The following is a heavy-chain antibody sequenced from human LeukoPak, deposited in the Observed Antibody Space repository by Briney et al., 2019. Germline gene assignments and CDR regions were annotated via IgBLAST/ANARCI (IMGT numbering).Heavy chain of an antibody. D-gene: IGHD2-2*01. CDR1: GYTFTGYY. Sequence: ASVKVSCKASGYTFTGYYMHWVRQAPGQGLEWMGWINPNSGGTNYAQKFQGRVTMTGDTSISTAYMELSRLRSDDTAVYYCARAGYCSSTSCQQAAFDPWGQGTLVTVSS. CDR2: INPNSGGT. J-gene: IGHJ5*02. V-gene: IGHV1-2*02. CDR3: ARAGYCSSTSCQQAAFDP.